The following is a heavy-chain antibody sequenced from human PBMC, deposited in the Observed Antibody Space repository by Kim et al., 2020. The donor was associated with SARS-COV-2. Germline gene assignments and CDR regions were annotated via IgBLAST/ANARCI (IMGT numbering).Heavy chain of an antibody. V-gene: IGHV3-30*03. CDR3: ARNGRDTMIRGVIFY. J-gene: IGHJ4*02. Sequence: ADSVKGRFTISRDNSKKPLYLQMTGLATDDTGVYYCARNGRDTMIRGVIFYWGQGTLVTVSS. D-gene: IGHD3-10*01.